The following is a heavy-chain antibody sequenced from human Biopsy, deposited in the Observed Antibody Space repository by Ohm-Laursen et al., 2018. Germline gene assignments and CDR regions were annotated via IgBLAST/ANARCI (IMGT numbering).Heavy chain of an antibody. CDR2: IYPNSGDT. Sequence: GSSVKASCKAYGDAFIGYYLHWARQAPGHGLEWMGSIYPNSGDTDFAQKFQGRVSMTRDTSVSTDYLELSSLRSEDTAIYYCAIDLLEWSLRSWGQGTLVTVSS. D-gene: IGHD3-3*01. CDR3: AIDLLEWSLRS. CDR1: GDAFIGYY. V-gene: IGHV1-2*02. J-gene: IGHJ4*02.